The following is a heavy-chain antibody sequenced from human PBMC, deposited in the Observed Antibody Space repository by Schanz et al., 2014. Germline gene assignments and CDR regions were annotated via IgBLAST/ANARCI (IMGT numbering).Heavy chain of an antibody. CDR2: ITYNGGTI. J-gene: IGHJ4*02. CDR1: GITFSSHS. D-gene: IGHD1-1*01. V-gene: IGHV3-48*01. Sequence: EVHLVESGGGLVQPGGSLRLSCAASGITFSSHSFNWVRQAPGKGLEWISYITYNGGTIYYADSVKGRFTISRDNAKNTLYLEMSSLRAEDTALDCCARDRRNADLDYWGQGTLVTVSS. CDR3: ARDRRNADLDY.